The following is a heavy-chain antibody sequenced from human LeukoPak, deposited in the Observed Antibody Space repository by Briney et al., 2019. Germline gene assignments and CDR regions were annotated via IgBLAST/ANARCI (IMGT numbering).Heavy chain of an antibody. D-gene: IGHD3-16*01. CDR1: GFTVSDNY. CDR2: INHNGNVN. V-gene: IGHV3-7*03. Sequence: GWSLRLSCAASGFTVSDNYMNWARQAPGKGLEWVASINHNGNVNYYVDSVKGRFTISRDNAKNSLYLQMSNLRAEDTAVYFCARGGGLDVWGQGATVTVSS. J-gene: IGHJ6*02. CDR3: ARGGGLDV.